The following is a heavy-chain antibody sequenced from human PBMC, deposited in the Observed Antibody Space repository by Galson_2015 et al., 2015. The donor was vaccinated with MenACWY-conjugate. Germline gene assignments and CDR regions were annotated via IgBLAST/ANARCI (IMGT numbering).Heavy chain of an antibody. V-gene: IGHV2-5*02. CDR1: GFSLSASGVG. D-gene: IGHD3-10*01. CDR3: AHRQLWFGELLSAFDI. J-gene: IGHJ3*02. Sequence: PALVKPTQTLTLTCTFSGFSLSASGVGVGWIRQPPGKALEWLALIYWDDDRRYSPSLKSRLTITKDTSKNQVVLTMTNMDPVDTATYYCAHRQLWFGELLSAFDIWGRGTMVTVSS. CDR2: IYWDDDR.